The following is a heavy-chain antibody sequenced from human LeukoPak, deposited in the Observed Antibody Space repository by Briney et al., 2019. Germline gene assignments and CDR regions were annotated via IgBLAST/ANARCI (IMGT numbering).Heavy chain of an antibody. Sequence: GGSLRLSCAASGFTFSGSAMHWVRQASGKGLEWVGRIRSKANSYVTAYDESVKGRFTISRDDSKNTAYLQMNSLRAEDTAVYYCAKDMWIYYDSNLKWSNAFDIWGQGTMVTVSS. D-gene: IGHD3-22*01. CDR2: IRSKANSYVT. V-gene: IGHV3-73*01. CDR1: GFTFSGSA. J-gene: IGHJ3*02. CDR3: AKDMWIYYDSNLKWSNAFDI.